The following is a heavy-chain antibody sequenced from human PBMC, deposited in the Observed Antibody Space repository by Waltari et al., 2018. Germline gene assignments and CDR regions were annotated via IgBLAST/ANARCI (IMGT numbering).Heavy chain of an antibody. Sequence: QLQLQESGPGLVKPSATLSLTCTVSGCSISSSRYYWGWIRQPPGKGLEWIGSIYYSGSTYYNPSLKSRVTISVDTSKNQFSLKLSSVTAADTAVYYCARHRTAIVVVPAAIRPGWFDPWGQGTLVTVSS. CDR3: ARHRTAIVVVPAAIRPGWFDP. CDR2: IYYSGST. J-gene: IGHJ5*02. D-gene: IGHD2-2*01. V-gene: IGHV4-39*01. CDR1: GCSISSSRYY.